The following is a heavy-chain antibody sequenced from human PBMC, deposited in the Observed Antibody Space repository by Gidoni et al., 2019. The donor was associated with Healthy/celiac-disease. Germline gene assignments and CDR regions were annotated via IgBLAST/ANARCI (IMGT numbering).Heavy chain of an antibody. J-gene: IGHJ4*02. CDR2: ISYDGSNK. V-gene: IGHV3-30*18. Sequence: QVQLLESGGGVVQSGRSLRLSCAASGFTFCSYGMHWVRPAPGQGLEWVAVISYDGSNKYYADSVKGRFTISRDNSKNTLYLQMNSLRAEDTAVYYCEKDLVGATYYWGQGTLVTVSS. D-gene: IGHD1-26*01. CDR1: GFTFCSYG. CDR3: EKDLVGATYY.